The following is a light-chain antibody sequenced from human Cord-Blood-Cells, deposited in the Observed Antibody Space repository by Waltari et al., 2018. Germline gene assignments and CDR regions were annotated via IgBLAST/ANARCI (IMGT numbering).Light chain of an antibody. Sequence: QSALTQPASVSGSPGQSITISCTGPSSDVGGYNYVSWYQQHPGKAPKLMIYEVSKRPSGVSNRFSGSKSGNTASLTISGLQAEDEADYYCSSYTSSGTEVFGTGTKVTVL. J-gene: IGLJ1*01. CDR2: EVS. CDR1: SSDVGGYNY. V-gene: IGLV2-14*01. CDR3: SSYTSSGTEV.